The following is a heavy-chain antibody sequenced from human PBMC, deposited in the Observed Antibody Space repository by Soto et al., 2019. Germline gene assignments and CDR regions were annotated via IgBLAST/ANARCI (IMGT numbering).Heavy chain of an antibody. CDR3: ARGRFLEWLPKDYYYYYGMDV. V-gene: IGHV1-69*13. D-gene: IGHD3-3*01. Sequence: ASVKVSCKASGGTFSSYAISWVRQAPGQGLEWMGGIIPIFGTANYAQKFQGRVTITADESTSTAYMELSSLRSEDTAVYYCARGRFLEWLPKDYYYYYGMDVWGQGXTVTVYS. J-gene: IGHJ6*02. CDR1: GGTFSSYA. CDR2: IIPIFGTA.